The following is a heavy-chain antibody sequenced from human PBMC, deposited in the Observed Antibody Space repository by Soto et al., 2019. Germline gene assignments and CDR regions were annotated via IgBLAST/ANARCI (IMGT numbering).Heavy chain of an antibody. J-gene: IGHJ4*02. CDR1: VVSISSGNW. CDR2: IFHDGTA. CDR3: ARARSYDWCFDL. Sequence: SETLCITCALSVVSISSGNWWTWFRQTPQRGLEYIGEIFHDGTANYNPSLQSRVTISVDRSKAQFYLTLTSVTAADTAVYFCARARSYDWCFDLWGLGTTVTVSS. D-gene: IGHD3-9*01. V-gene: IGHV4-4*02.